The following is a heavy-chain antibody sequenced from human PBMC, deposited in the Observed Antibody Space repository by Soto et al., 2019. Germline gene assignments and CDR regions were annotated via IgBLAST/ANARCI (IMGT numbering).Heavy chain of an antibody. D-gene: IGHD5-12*01. V-gene: IGHV3-15*07. J-gene: IGHJ4*02. CDR1: GFSFTSAW. CDR3: PTGRGGSAYVPGAY. CDR2: IKTNIDGGAT. Sequence: EVPLVESGGGLVKPGGSLRLSCAASGFSFTSAWMNWVRQIPGKGLEWVGRIKTNIDGGATDYSAPVKGRFTISREDAKDTVYLKMNRLKTEATAVYYCPTGRGGSAYVPGAYWGQGALGTVSS.